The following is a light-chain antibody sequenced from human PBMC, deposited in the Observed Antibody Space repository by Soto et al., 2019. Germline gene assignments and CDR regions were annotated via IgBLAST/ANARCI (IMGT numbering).Light chain of an antibody. CDR3: QAWDSSTVV. V-gene: IGLV3-1*01. CDR1: KLGDKY. Sequence: YELTQPPSVSVSPGQTARITCSGDKLGDKYASWYQQKPGQSPMLVIFEDSKRPSGIPERFSGSNSGNTATLTISGTQAMDEADYYCQAWDSSTVVFGAGTKLTVL. J-gene: IGLJ1*01. CDR2: EDS.